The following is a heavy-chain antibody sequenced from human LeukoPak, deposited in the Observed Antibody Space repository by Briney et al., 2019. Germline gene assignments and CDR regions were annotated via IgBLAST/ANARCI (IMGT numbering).Heavy chain of an antibody. V-gene: IGHV4-38-2*02. Sequence: SETLSLTCAVSGYSISSGYYWGWIRQPPGKGLEWIGSIYHSGSTYYNPSLKSRVTISADTSKNQFSLKLSSVTAADTAVYYCARDEPLAVAGTYTIFDYWGQGTLVTVSS. D-gene: IGHD6-19*01. CDR2: IYHSGST. J-gene: IGHJ4*02. CDR3: ARDEPLAVAGTYTIFDY. CDR1: GYSISSGYY.